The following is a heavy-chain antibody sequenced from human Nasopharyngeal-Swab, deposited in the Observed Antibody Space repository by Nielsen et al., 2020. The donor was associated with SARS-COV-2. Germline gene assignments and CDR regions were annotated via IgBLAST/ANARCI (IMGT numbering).Heavy chain of an antibody. V-gene: IGHV2-5*02. Sequence: SGPTLVQPTQTLTLTCTFSGFSPSTSGVGVGWIRQPPGKALEWLALIYWDDDKRYSPSLKSRLTITKDTSKNQVVLTMTNMDPVDTATYYCAHRPPYSSSWYWFDPWGQGTPVTVSS. CDR3: AHRPPYSSSWYWFDP. CDR2: IYWDDDK. CDR1: GFSPSTSGVG. J-gene: IGHJ5*02. D-gene: IGHD6-13*01.